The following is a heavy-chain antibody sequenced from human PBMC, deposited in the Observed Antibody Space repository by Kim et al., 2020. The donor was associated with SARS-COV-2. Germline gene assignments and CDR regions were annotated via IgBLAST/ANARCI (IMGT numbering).Heavy chain of an antibody. J-gene: IGHJ3*02. D-gene: IGHD3-16*02. CDR2: INHSGST. CDR3: ARGRESLLPRAFDI. Sequence: SETLSLTCAVYGGSFSGYYWSWIRQPPGKGLEWIGEINHSGSTNYNPSLKSRVTISVDTSKNQFSLKLSSVTAADTAVYYCARGRESLLPRAFDIWGQGTMVTVSS. CDR1: GGSFSGYY. V-gene: IGHV4-34*01.